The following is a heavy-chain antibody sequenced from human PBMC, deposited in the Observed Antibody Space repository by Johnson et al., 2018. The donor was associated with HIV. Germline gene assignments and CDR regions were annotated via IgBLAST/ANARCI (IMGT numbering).Heavy chain of an antibody. Sequence: VQLVESGGGVVQPGRSLRLSCAASGFTFSSYAMHWVRQAPGKGLEWVAVIRYDGSNKYYADSVKGRFTISRDNSKNTLYLQMNSLRAEDTAVYYCAAMDGSGSYWAFDICGQGTMVTVSS. D-gene: IGHD3-10*01. V-gene: IGHV3-33*08. J-gene: IGHJ3*02. CDR2: IRYDGSNK. CDR3: AAMDGSGSYWAFDI. CDR1: GFTFSSYA.